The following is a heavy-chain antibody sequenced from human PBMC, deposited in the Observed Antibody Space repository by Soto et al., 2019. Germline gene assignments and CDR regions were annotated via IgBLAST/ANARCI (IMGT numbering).Heavy chain of an antibody. CDR3: ARAWDYYDILTGYSTAFDY. J-gene: IGHJ4*02. CDR2: INPSGGST. CDR1: GYTFTSYY. V-gene: IGHV1-46*03. D-gene: IGHD3-9*01. Sequence: EASVKVSCKASGYTFTSYYMHWVRQAPGQGLEWMGIINPSGGSTSYAQKFQGRVTMTRDTSTSTVYMELSSLRSEDTAVYYCARAWDYYDILTGYSTAFDYWGQGTLVTVSS.